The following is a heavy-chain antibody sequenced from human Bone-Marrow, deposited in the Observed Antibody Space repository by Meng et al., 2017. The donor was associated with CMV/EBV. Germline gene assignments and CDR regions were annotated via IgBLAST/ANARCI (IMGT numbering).Heavy chain of an antibody. Sequence: GGSLRLSCAASGFTFSSYWMSWVRQAPGGGLEWVANINYYGTSTYYLDSVKGRFTISRDNAENSLFLQMNNLRAEDTAVYFCARDSVRAHKTGDFSEYFYGMDVWGQGTTVTVSS. V-gene: IGHV3-7*01. D-gene: IGHD3-3*01. CDR2: INYYGTST. CDR1: GFTFSSYW. CDR3: ARDSVRAHKTGDFSEYFYGMDV. J-gene: IGHJ6*02.